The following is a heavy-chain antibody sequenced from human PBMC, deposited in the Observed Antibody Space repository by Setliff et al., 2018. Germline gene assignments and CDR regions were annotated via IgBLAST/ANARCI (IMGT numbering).Heavy chain of an antibody. J-gene: IGHJ4*02. Sequence: ASVKVSCKASGYTFTSYDISWVRQAPGQGLEWMGWISAYNGNTNYAQNLQGRVTMTIDTSTSTAYMELRSLRSDDTAVYYCARVPRLEWLLPTFDSWGQGTLVTVSS. CDR1: GYTFTSYD. V-gene: IGHV1-18*01. CDR2: ISAYNGNT. CDR3: ARVPRLEWLLPTFDS. D-gene: IGHD3-3*01.